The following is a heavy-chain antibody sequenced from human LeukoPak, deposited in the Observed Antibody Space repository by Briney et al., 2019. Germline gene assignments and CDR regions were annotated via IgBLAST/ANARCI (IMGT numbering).Heavy chain of an antibody. CDR1: VFTFSTYN. J-gene: IGHJ6*04. CDR2: ITSRSRYT. Sequence: GGALRLSCAASVFTFSTYNMNWVRQAPGKGLEGGSSITSRSRYTFYADSVKGRFTISRENAKKSLYMQMNRLRDKETDVYFCSELGITMIGGVWGKGTTVTISS. CDR3: SELGITMIGGV. V-gene: IGHV3-21*03. D-gene: IGHD3-10*02.